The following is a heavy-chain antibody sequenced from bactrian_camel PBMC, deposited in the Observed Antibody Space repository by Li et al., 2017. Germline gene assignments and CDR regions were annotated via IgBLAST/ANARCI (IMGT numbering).Heavy chain of an antibody. CDR1: GFTFSGYG. CDR3: ATNQFCRGGYCYAGLFGY. Sequence: VQLVESGGGLVQPGGSPRLSCAASGFTFSGYGMSWVRQPPGKGLEWVSGIKNDGTVTDYQGSVEGRFTISKDNAKNALYLQVNSLNPEDTAVYYCATNQFCRGGYCYAGLFGYWGQGTQVTVS. V-gene: IGHV3S5*01. D-gene: IGHD2*01. J-gene: IGHJ6*01. CDR2: IKNDGTVT.